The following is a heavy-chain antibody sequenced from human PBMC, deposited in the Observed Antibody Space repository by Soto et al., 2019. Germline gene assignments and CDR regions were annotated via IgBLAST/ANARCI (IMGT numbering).Heavy chain of an antibody. Sequence: GALRVSCAASVFSFSNYEMNWVRRAPGKGLEWVAYISSGGDTIHYADSVRGRFTVSRDNARNSLSLQMNTLRVEDTALYYCARDRAAGGYWGQGTLVTVSS. CDR1: VFSFSNYE. CDR2: ISSGGDTI. V-gene: IGHV3-48*03. J-gene: IGHJ4*02. CDR3: ARDRAAGGY. D-gene: IGHD6-13*01.